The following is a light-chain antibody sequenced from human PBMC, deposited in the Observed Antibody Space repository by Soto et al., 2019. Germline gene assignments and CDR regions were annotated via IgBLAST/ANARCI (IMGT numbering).Light chain of an antibody. CDR1: QSVSSMF. CDR2: GAS. V-gene: IGKV3-20*01. CDR3: QQYGPSPWT. J-gene: IGKJ1*01. Sequence: EIVLTQSPGTLSLSPGERATLSCRASQSVSSMFLAWYQQRPGQAPRLLIYGASNGATAIPDRFSGSGSGTDFTLTISRLEAEDYAVYYCQQYGPSPWTFGQGTKVDI.